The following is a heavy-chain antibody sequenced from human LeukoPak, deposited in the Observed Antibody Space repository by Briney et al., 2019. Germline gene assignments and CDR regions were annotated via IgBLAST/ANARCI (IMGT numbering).Heavy chain of an antibody. CDR2: ITSSGDSI. D-gene: IGHD3-10*01. V-gene: IGHV3-11*01. CDR1: GFPLSDYY. Sequence: GGSLRLSFAASGFPLSDYYMSWIRQAPGKGLEWVSYITSSGDSIYYADSVKGRFTISRDNAKNSLYLEMNSLRADNTAVYYCAREKGAVLLWFGELRNYYGMDVWGQGTTVTVSS. J-gene: IGHJ6*02. CDR3: AREKGAVLLWFGELRNYYGMDV.